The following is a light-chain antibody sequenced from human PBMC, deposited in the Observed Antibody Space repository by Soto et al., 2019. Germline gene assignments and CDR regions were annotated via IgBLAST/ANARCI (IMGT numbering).Light chain of an antibody. CDR3: QQYGSSPRT. J-gene: IGKJ1*01. CDR2: GAS. CDR1: QTVSSS. V-gene: IGKV3-20*01. Sequence: DIVLTQSPGTLSLSPGERATLSCRASQTVSSSLAWYQQKPGQAPRLLIFGASTRAAGFPDRFSGSGSGTDFTLTISRLDPKDFAVYYCQQYGSSPRTFGQGTKVEIK.